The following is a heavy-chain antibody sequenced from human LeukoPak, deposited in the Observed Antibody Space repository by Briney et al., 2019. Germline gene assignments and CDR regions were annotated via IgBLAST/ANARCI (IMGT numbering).Heavy chain of an antibody. CDR2: INHSGST. D-gene: IGHD3-16*01. Sequence: SETLSLTCAVYGGSFSGYYWSWIRQPPGKGLEWIGEINHSGSTNYNPSLKSRVTISLDTSKSQFSLKLTSVTAADTAVYYCVRAPIPYDRSRTDYRFDPWGQGTLVTVAS. CDR3: VRAPIPYDRSRTDYRFDP. V-gene: IGHV4-34*01. CDR1: GGSFSGYY. J-gene: IGHJ5*02.